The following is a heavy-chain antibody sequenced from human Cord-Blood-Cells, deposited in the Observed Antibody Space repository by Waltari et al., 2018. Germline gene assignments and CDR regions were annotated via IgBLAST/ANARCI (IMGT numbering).Heavy chain of an antibody. Sequence: QVQLQQWGAGLLKPSETLSLTCAVYGGSFSGYYWSWIRPPPGKGLEWIGEINHSGSTNYNPSLKSRVTISVDTSKNQFSLKLSSVTAADTAVYYCARERESGTGDDAFDIWGQGTMVTVSS. V-gene: IGHV4-34*01. J-gene: IGHJ3*02. CDR3: ARERESGTGDDAFDI. D-gene: IGHD7-27*01. CDR1: GGSFSGYY. CDR2: INHSGST.